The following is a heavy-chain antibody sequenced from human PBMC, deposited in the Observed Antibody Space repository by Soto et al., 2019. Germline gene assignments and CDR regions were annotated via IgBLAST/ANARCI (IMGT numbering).Heavy chain of an antibody. Sequence: PGGSLRLSCAASGFTFSSYAMSWVRQAPGKGLEWVSAISGSGGSTYYADSVKGRFTISRDKSKSTLYLQMNSLRAEDTAVYYCAKAYSSTMGWFDPWGQGTLVTVSS. CDR1: GFTFSSYA. J-gene: IGHJ5*02. D-gene: IGHD6-13*01. V-gene: IGHV3-23*01. CDR2: ISGSGGST. CDR3: AKAYSSTMGWFDP.